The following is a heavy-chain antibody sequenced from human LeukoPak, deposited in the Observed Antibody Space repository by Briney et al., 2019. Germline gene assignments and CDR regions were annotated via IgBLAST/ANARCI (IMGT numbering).Heavy chain of an antibody. CDR1: GYTFTNYD. CDR2: MNPNSGDT. V-gene: IGHV1-8*01. D-gene: IGHD2-15*01. Sequence: ASVKVSCKASGYTFTNYDINWVRQAAGQGLEWMGWMNPNSGDTDYVQKFRGKVTMTRDTSISTAYMELSRLRSDDTAVYYCARDRYLGYCSGGSCYPLDYWGQGTLVTVSS. J-gene: IGHJ4*02. CDR3: ARDRYLGYCSGGSCYPLDY.